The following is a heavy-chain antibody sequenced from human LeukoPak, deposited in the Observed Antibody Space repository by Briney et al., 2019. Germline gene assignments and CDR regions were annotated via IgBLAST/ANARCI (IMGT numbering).Heavy chain of an antibody. J-gene: IGHJ5*02. CDR2: ISTSGNT. V-gene: IGHV4-4*07. D-gene: IGHD2-15*01. Sequence: SETLSLTCTVSGGSISNYYWTWIRQPARKGLEWIGRISTSGNTYYNPSLKSRLTMSVDTSKNQFSLKLSSVTAADTAVYYCARGTKYCSGDSCQNWFDPWGQGTLVTVSS. CDR1: GGSISNYY. CDR3: ARGTKYCSGDSCQNWFDP.